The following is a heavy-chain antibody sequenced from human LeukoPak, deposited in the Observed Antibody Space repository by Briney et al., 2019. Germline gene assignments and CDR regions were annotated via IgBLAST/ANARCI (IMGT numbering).Heavy chain of an antibody. CDR2: ISSSSSTI. CDR3: ARDTYSNGSPFDY. J-gene: IGHJ4*02. V-gene: IGHV3-48*04. Sequence: GGSLRLSCAASGFTFGSYSMNWVRQAPGKGLEWVSYISSSSSTIYYVDSVKGRFTISRDNAKNSLYLQMNSLRAEDTAVYYCARDTYSNGSPFDYWGQGTLVTASS. D-gene: IGHD5-18*01. CDR1: GFTFGSYS.